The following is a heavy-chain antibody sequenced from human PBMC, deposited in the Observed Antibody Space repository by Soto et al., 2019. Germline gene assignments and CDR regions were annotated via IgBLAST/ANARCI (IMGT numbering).Heavy chain of an antibody. CDR2: TRNKANSYTT. V-gene: IGHV3-72*01. D-gene: IGHD1-1*01. J-gene: IGHJ4*02. CDR1: GFTFSDHY. Sequence: GGSLRLSCAASGFTFSDHYMDWVRQAPGKGLEWVGRTRNKANSYTTEYAASVKGRFTISRDDSKNSLYLQMNSLKTEDTAVYYCARESRERRGYFDYWGQGTLVTVSS. CDR3: ARESRERRGYFDY.